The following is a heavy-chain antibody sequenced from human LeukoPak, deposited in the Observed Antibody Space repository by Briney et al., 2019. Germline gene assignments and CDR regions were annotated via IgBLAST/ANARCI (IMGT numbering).Heavy chain of an antibody. J-gene: IGHJ5*02. D-gene: IGHD3-3*01. CDR1: GYTFTSYD. CDR2: MNPNSGNT. Sequence: GASVTVSCKASGYTFTSYDINWVRQAPGQGLEWMGWMNPNSGNTGYAQEFEGRVTIPSNTSINKAYMALSSLRSDDTAVYYCARALFWSGSRWFDPWGQGTLVTVSS. CDR3: ARALFWSGSRWFDP. V-gene: IGHV1-8*01.